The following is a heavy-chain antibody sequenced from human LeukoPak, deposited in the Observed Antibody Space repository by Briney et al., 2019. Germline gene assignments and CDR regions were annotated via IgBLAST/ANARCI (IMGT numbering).Heavy chain of an antibody. CDR2: ISSRSSYI. Sequence: PGGSLRLSCTASDFNFNSYTIDWVRQAPGKGLEWVSSISSRSSYIYYADALRVRFTTSRDNARNSVYLQMDGLRVEDTAVYYCAKIDDYYKHFDSWGQGTLVTVSS. CDR1: DFNFNSYT. D-gene: IGHD2-21*02. J-gene: IGHJ4*02. CDR3: AKIDDYYKHFDS. V-gene: IGHV3-21*01.